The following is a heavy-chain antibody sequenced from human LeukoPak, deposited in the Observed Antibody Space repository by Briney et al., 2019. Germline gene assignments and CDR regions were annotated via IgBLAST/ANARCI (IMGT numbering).Heavy chain of an antibody. D-gene: IGHD3-10*01. CDR1: GFTFSSHW. V-gene: IGHV3-7*01. CDR3: ARVRGTHYYYYYMDV. CDR2: IKSDGSER. Sequence: GGSLRLSCAASGFTFSSHWMTWVRQAPGKGLEWVANIKSDGSERYYADSVKGRFTISRDNAKNSLSLQMNSLRAEDTAVYFCARVRGTHYYYYYMDVWGKGTTVTVSS. J-gene: IGHJ6*03.